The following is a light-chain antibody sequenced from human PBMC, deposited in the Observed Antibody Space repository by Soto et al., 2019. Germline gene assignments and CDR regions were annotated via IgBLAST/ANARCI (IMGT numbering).Light chain of an antibody. CDR1: QSIGKR. V-gene: IGKV1-5*01. CDR3: QQYNSNLWT. CDR2: KAS. J-gene: IGKJ1*01. Sequence: DIQMTQSPSTLFASVGDRVRMTCRASQSIGKRLAWYQQRPGKTPKLLIYKASSLQSGVPSRFSASGSGTEFTLTISSLQAEDFATYYCQQYNSNLWTFGQGTKLDIK.